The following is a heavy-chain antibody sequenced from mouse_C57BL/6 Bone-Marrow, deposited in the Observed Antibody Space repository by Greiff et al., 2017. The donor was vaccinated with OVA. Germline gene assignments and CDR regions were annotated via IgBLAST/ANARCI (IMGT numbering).Heavy chain of an antibody. D-gene: IGHD1-1*01. CDR2: ISYDGSN. Sequence: EVKLMESGPGLVKPSQSLSLTCSVTGYSITSGYYWNWIRQFPGNKLEWMGYISYDGSNNYNPSLKNRISITRDTSKNKFFLKLNSVTTEDTATYYCAREYYGSRGGMDYWGQGTSVTVSS. V-gene: IGHV3-6*01. CDR1: GYSITSGYY. J-gene: IGHJ4*01. CDR3: AREYYGSRGGMDY.